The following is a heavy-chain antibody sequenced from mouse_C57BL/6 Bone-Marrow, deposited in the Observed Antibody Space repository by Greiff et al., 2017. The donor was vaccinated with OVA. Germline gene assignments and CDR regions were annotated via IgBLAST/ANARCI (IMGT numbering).Heavy chain of an antibody. Sequence: QVQLKQPGAELVRPGTSVKLSCKASGYTFTSYWMHWVKQRPGQGLEWIGVIDPSDSYTNYNQKFKGKATLTVDTYSSTAYMQLSSLTSEDSAVYYCARSGFRRGYYAMDYWGQGTSVTVSS. J-gene: IGHJ4*01. D-gene: IGHD1-3*01. CDR1: GYTFTSYW. V-gene: IGHV1-59*01. CDR3: ARSGFRRGYYAMDY. CDR2: IDPSDSYT.